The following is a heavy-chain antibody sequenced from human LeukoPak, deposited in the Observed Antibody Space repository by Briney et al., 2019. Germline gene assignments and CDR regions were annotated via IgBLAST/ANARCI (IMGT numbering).Heavy chain of an antibody. Sequence: SETLSLTCAVYGGSFSGYYWSWIRQPPGKGLEWIGEINHSGSTNYNPSLKSRVTISVDTSKNQFSLKLNSVSAADTAVYYCARGRRDDSHYRPFDHWGQGILVTVSS. D-gene: IGHD5-24*01. CDR3: ARGRRDDSHYRPFDH. J-gene: IGHJ4*02. CDR2: INHSGST. V-gene: IGHV4-34*01. CDR1: GGSFSGYY.